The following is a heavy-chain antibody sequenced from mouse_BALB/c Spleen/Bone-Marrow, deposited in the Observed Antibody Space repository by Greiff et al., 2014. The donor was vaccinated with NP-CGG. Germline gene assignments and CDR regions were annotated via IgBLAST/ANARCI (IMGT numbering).Heavy chain of an antibody. CDR1: GYAFTNYL. J-gene: IGHJ2*01. CDR3: ARRDGSYFDY. V-gene: IGHV1-54*01. D-gene: IGHD3-3*01. CDR2: INPGSGGT. Sequence: QVQLQQSGAELVRPGTSVKVSCKASGYAFTNYLIEWVKQRPGQGLEWIGMINPGSGGTXXNXXXKXKATLTADKSSSTAYMQLSSLTSDDSAVYFCARRDGSYFDYWGQSTTLTVSS.